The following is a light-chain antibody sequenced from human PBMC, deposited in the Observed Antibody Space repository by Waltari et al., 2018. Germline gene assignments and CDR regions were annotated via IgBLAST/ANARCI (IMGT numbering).Light chain of an antibody. J-gene: IGLJ2*01. CDR2: KDS. CDR3: QSADSSGTYHVV. V-gene: IGLV3-25*03. Sequence: SYELTQPPSVSVSPGQTARITCSGDALPKQYAYWYQQKPGQAPVLVIYKDSGRPSGIPERVSGSSSGTTVTLTISGVQAEDEADYYCQSADSSGTYHVVFGGGTKLTVL. CDR1: ALPKQY.